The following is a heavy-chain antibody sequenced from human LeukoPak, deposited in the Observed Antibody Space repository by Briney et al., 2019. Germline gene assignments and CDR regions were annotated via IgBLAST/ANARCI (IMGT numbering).Heavy chain of an antibody. CDR2: TYYRSKWYN. CDR1: GDSVSSNSAA. J-gene: IGHJ5*02. V-gene: IGHV6-1*01. D-gene: IGHD2-8*01. CDR3: ARAQPSGVGNWFDR. Sequence: SQTLSLTCAISGDSVSSNSAAWNWIRQSPSRGLEWLVRTYYRSKWYNDYAVYVKSRITIRPDTSKNQFSLQLNSVTPEDTAVYYCARAQPSGVGNWFDRWGQGTLVSV.